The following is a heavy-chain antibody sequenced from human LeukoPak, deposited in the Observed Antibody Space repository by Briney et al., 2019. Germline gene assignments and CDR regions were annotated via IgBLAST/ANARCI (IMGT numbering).Heavy chain of an antibody. Sequence: ASVKVSCKASGYTFTGYYMHWVRQAPGQGLEWMGRINPNSGGTNYAQKFQGRVTMTRDTSISTAYMELSRLRSGDTAVYYCARGRYDFWSGYYDETYYFDYWGQGTLVTVSS. CDR1: GYTFTGYY. CDR3: ARGRYDFWSGYYDETYYFDY. D-gene: IGHD3-3*01. CDR2: INPNSGGT. J-gene: IGHJ4*02. V-gene: IGHV1-2*06.